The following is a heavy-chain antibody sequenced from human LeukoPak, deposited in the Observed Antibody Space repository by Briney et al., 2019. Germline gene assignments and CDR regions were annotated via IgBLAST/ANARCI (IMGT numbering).Heavy chain of an antibody. Sequence: ASVKVSCKASGYPFTDYYMHWVRQAPGQGLEWMGWISAYNGNTNYAQKLQGRVTMTTDTSTSTAYMELRSLRSDDTAVYYCARGNGDILTGQHRYFDLWGRGTLVTVSS. CDR3: ARGNGDILTGQHRYFDL. D-gene: IGHD3-9*01. CDR2: ISAYNGNT. CDR1: GYPFTDYY. J-gene: IGHJ2*01. V-gene: IGHV1-18*04.